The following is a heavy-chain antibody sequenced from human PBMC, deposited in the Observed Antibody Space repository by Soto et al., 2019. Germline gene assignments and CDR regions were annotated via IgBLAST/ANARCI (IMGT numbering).Heavy chain of an antibody. V-gene: IGHV3-21*01. D-gene: IGHD4-17*01. CDR2: ISSSGNYI. CDR1: GFTFSIYS. Sequence: EVQMVQSGGGLVKPGGSLRLSCAASGFTFSIYSMNWVRQAPGKGLEWVSSISSSGNYIYDADSMKGRFTVSRDNAKNSLYLQMNSLRAEDTAVYYCARDRSDYGGYDYWGQGDLLTVSS. J-gene: IGHJ4*02. CDR3: ARDRSDYGGYDY.